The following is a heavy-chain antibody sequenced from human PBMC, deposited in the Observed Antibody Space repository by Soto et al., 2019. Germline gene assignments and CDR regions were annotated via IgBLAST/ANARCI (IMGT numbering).Heavy chain of an antibody. Sequence: QVQLQQWGAGLLKPSETLSLTCAVYGGSFSGYQWSWIRQTPGKGLEWIGEINDSGNINYNTSLKNIVSIFLDTPKKQISLKLSSVTPAHTAVYYCARGLILWFGELSRRGGYFYYMDVWGKGTTVIVSS. J-gene: IGHJ6*03. CDR2: INDSGNI. CDR3: ARGLILWFGELSRRGGYFYYMDV. D-gene: IGHD3-10*01. CDR1: GGSFSGYQ. V-gene: IGHV4-34*01.